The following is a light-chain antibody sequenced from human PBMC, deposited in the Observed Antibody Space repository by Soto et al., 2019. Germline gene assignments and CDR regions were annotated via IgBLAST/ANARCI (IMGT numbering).Light chain of an antibody. CDR3: QQSYSTPIT. CDR1: QDISNY. V-gene: IGKV1-39*01. J-gene: IGKJ5*01. Sequence: DMQMTQSPSSPAAYVSEGRTSTWQAIQDISNYLNWYQQKPGKAPKLLIYAASSLQSGVPSRFSGSGSGTDFTLTISSLQPEDFATYYCQQSYSTPITFGQGTRLEI. CDR2: AAS.